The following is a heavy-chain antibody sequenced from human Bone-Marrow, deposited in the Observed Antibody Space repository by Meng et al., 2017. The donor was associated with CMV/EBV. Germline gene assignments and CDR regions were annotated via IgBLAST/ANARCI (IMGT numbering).Heavy chain of an antibody. Sequence: GSLRLSCTVSGGSIGDSRYYWGWIRQPPGKGLEWIGTIYYTGSTFYNPSLKSRVTISVDTSKNQFSLKLTSVTAPDTAVYYCARGEYSGSFDYWGQGTLVTVSS. CDR1: GGSIGDSRYY. J-gene: IGHJ4*02. D-gene: IGHD1-26*01. CDR3: ARGEYSGSFDY. V-gene: IGHV4-39*01. CDR2: IYYTGST.